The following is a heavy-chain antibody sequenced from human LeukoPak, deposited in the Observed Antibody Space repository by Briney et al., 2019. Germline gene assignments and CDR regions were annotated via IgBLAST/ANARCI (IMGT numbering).Heavy chain of an antibody. J-gene: IGHJ3*02. CDR2: IWYDGSNK. V-gene: IGHV3-30*02. D-gene: IGHD3-22*01. Sequence: GGSLRLSCAASGFTFSSYGMHWVRQAPGKGLEWVAVIWYDGSNKYYADSVKGRFTISRDNSKNTLYLQMNSLGAEDTAVYYCAKEIEYYDSSGYYDAFDIWGQGTMVTVSS. CDR1: GFTFSSYG. CDR3: AKEIEYYDSSGYYDAFDI.